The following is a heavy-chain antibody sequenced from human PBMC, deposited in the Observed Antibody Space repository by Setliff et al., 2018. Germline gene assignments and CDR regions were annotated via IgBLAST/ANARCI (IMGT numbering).Heavy chain of an antibody. CDR3: ATALGPEGWFDY. Sequence: SVKVSCKSSGGTFSSSGITWVRQAPGQGLQWLGRFIPILGATNYAQNFQGRVTITADGSTSTGYMELRSLRSDDTAIYYCATALGPEGWFDYWSQGTLVTVSS. CDR1: GGTFSSSG. CDR2: FIPILGAT. D-gene: IGHD2-15*01. V-gene: IGHV1-69*13. J-gene: IGHJ4*02.